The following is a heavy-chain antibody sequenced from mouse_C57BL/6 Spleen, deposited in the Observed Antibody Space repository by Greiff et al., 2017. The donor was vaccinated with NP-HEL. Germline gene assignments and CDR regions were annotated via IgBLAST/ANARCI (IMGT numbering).Heavy chain of an antibody. J-gene: IGHJ1*03. CDR3: ARWGDYYGSSYGYFDV. V-gene: IGHV1-55*01. D-gene: IGHD1-1*01. CDR1: GYTFTSYW. Sequence: QVQLQQSGAELVKPGASVKMSCKASGYTFTSYWITWVKQRPGQGLEWIGDIYPGSGSTNYNEKFKSKATLTVDTSSSTAYMQLSSLTSEDSAVYYCARWGDYYGSSYGYFDVWGTGTTVTVSS. CDR2: IYPGSGST.